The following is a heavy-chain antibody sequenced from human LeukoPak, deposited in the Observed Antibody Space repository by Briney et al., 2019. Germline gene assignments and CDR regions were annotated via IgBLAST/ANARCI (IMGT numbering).Heavy chain of an antibody. V-gene: IGHV1-2*02. D-gene: IGHD3-22*01. CDR3: ARTPYDSSGYYYLGDALDI. Sequence: ASVKVSCKASGYTFTGYYMHWVRQAPGQGLEWMGWINPNSGGTNYAQKFQGRVTMTRDTSISTAYMELSRLRSDDTAVYYCARTPYDSSGYYYLGDALDIWGQGTMVTVSS. CDR1: GYTFTGYY. CDR2: INPNSGGT. J-gene: IGHJ3*02.